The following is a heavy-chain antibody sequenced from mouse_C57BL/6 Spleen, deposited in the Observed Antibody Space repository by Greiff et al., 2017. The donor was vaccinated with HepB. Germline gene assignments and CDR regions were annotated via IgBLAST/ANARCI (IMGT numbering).Heavy chain of an antibody. CDR1: GYAFSSSW. D-gene: IGHD2-5*01. J-gene: IGHJ2*01. CDR2: IYPGDGDT. CDR3: ARSGYYSNYFDY. Sequence: QVQLKESGPELVKPGASVKISCKASGYAFSSSWMNWVKQRPGKGLEWIGRIYPGDGDTNYNGKFKGKATLTAEKSSSTAYMQLSSLTSEDSAVYFCARSGYYSNYFDYWGQGTTLTVSS. V-gene: IGHV1-82*01.